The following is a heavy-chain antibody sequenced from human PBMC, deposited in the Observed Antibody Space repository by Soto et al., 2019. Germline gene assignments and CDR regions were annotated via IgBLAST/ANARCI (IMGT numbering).Heavy chain of an antibody. V-gene: IGHV3-53*02. J-gene: IGHJ6*02. CDR1: GFTVSSNY. CDR3: ARARDYYYGMDV. Sequence: EVPLVETGGGLIQPGGSLRLSCAASGFTVSSNYMSWVRQAPGKGLEWVSVIYSGGSTYYADSVKGRFTISRDNSKNTLYLQMNSLRAEDTAVYYCARARDYYYGMDVWGQGTTVTVSS. CDR2: IYSGGST.